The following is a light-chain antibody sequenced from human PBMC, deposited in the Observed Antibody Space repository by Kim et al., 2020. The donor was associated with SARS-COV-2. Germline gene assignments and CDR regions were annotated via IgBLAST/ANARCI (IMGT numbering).Light chain of an antibody. Sequence: QSALTQPASVSGSPGQSITISCTGTSSDIGVYNYVSWFRQHPGKAPKLMIYAVSNRPSGVSNRFSGSKSGSTASLTISGLQAEDEADYYCSSYTSSSTWVFGGGTKLTV. CDR1: SSDIGVYNY. V-gene: IGLV2-14*03. CDR2: AVS. J-gene: IGLJ3*02. CDR3: SSYTSSSTWV.